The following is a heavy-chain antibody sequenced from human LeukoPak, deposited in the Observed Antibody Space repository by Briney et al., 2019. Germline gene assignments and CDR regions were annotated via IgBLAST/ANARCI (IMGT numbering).Heavy chain of an antibody. J-gene: IGHJ3*02. CDR3: AKDRSEDADAFDI. Sequence: PGRSLRLSCAASGFTFSSYGMHWVRQAPGKGLERVAVISYDGSNKYYADSVKGRFTISRDNSKNTLYLQMNSLRAEDTAVYYCAKDRSEDADAFDIWGQGTMVTVSS. CDR2: ISYDGSNK. CDR1: GFTFSSYG. D-gene: IGHD2-15*01. V-gene: IGHV3-30*18.